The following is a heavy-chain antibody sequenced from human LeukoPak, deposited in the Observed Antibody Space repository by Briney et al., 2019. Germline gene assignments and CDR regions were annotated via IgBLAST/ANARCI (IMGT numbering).Heavy chain of an antibody. D-gene: IGHD3-3*01. CDR2: IYYSGST. J-gene: IGHJ6*02. CDR1: GGSISSYY. V-gene: IGHV4-59*01. CDR3: ARVSGVVIPPYYYYYGMDV. Sequence: SETLSLTCTVSGGSISSYYWSWIRQPPGKGLEWIGYIYYSGSTNYNPSLKSRVTISVDTSKNQFSLKLSSVTAADTAVYYCARVSGVVIPPYYYYYGMDVWGQGTTVTVSS.